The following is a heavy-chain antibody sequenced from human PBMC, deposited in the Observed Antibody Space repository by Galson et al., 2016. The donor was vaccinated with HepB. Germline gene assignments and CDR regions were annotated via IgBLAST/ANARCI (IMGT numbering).Heavy chain of an antibody. J-gene: IGHJ4*02. D-gene: IGHD5-18*01. CDR1: GFTFSNTG. Sequence: SLRLSCAASGFTFSNTGMHWVRQAPGKGLEWVAVIWYDGSKTYYADSLEGRFTISRDISKNTLYLQMNSLRAEDTALYYCVKHLAYSPANWGQGTLVTVSS. CDR2: IWYDGSKT. CDR3: VKHLAYSPAN. V-gene: IGHV3-33*06.